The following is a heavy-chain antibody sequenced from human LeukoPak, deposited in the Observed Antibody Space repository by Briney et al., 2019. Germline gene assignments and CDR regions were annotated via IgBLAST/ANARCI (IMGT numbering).Heavy chain of an antibody. J-gene: IGHJ4*02. V-gene: IGHV4-59*04. Sequence: SETLSLTCTVSGGSISSYYWSWIRQPPGKGLEWIGSILYSGTTFYNPSLKSRVTISVDRSRNQFSLKLTSVTAADAAVYYCARRVIVATLDYWGQGTLVTVSS. CDR3: ARRVIVATLDY. CDR2: ILYSGTT. CDR1: GGSISSYY. D-gene: IGHD5-12*01.